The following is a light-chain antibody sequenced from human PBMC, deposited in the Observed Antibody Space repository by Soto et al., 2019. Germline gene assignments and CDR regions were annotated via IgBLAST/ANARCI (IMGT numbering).Light chain of an antibody. CDR1: SSDVGGYNY. V-gene: IGLV2-8*01. CDR2: EVS. Sequence: QSARTQPPSASGSPGQSVTSSCTGTSSDVGGYNYVSWYQQHPGKAPKLMIYEVSKRPSGVPDRFSGSKSGNTASLTVSGLQAEDEADYYCSSYAGSNNLVFGGATKVTVL. J-gene: IGLJ2*01. CDR3: SSYAGSNNLV.